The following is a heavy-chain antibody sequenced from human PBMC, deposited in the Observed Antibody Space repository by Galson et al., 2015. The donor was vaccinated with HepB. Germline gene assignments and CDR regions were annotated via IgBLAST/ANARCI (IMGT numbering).Heavy chain of an antibody. Sequence: SLRLSCAASGFTFTNYNMNWVRQPPGKGLEWVSCISRNSDYIYYADSVKGRFTISRDNAKNSLYLQMDSLRADDTAIYYRARDWGIAVAGTWWFDPWGQGTLVTVSS. D-gene: IGHD6-19*01. CDR1: GFTFTNYN. V-gene: IGHV3-21*01. CDR3: ARDWGIAVAGTWWFDP. J-gene: IGHJ5*02. CDR2: ISRNSDYI.